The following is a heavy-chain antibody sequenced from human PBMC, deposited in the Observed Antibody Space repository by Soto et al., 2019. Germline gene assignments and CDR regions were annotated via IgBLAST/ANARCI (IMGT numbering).Heavy chain of an antibody. V-gene: IGHV3-48*03. CDR3: ARGRSWAY. J-gene: IGHJ4*02. D-gene: IGHD7-27*01. CDR2: ISSSGSTI. Sequence: GGSLRLYCAASGFTFSSYEMNWVRQAPGKGLEWDSYISSSGSTIYYADSVKGRFTISRDNAKNSLYLQMNILISEDTAVYYCARGRSWAYWGQGTLVTVSS. CDR1: GFTFSSYE.